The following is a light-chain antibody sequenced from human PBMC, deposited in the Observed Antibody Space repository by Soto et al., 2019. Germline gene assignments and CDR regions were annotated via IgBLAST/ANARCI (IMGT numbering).Light chain of an antibody. CDR1: QSVFSS. CDR2: GAS. J-gene: IGKJ2*01. CDR3: QQYGSSPRYT. Sequence: EIVMTQSPATLSVSPGERATLSCRASQSVFSSLAWYQQKPGQAPRLLIYGASSRATGIPDRFSGSGSGTDFTLTISRLEPEDFAVYYCQQYGSSPRYTFGQGTKVDIK. V-gene: IGKV3-20*01.